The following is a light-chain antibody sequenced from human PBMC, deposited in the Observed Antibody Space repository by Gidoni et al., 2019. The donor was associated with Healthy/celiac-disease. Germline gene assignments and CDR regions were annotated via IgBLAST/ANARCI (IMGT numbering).Light chain of an antibody. J-gene: IGKJ1*01. Sequence: DIVMTQSPDSLAVSLGERATINCNSSLSALYSSNNMNYVAWYQQKTGQPPKLLIYWASSRETGVPDRFSGSGSGTDFTLTISSLQAEDVAVYYCQQYDSIPRTFGQGTKVEIK. CDR3: QQYDSIPRT. CDR1: LSALYSSNNMNY. V-gene: IGKV4-1*01. CDR2: WAS.